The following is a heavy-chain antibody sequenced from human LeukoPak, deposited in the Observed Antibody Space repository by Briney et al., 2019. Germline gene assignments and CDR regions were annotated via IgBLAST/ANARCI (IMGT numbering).Heavy chain of an antibody. CDR2: IYYSGNT. CDR3: ARPAAEYSSNWSFDH. V-gene: IGHV4-59*08. D-gene: IGHD6-13*01. CDR1: GGPINRYY. J-gene: IGHJ4*02. Sequence: PSETLSLTCTVSGGPINRYYWNWLRQPPGKPLEWIGHIYYSGNTKYNPSPNSRVTISIGTSQNQFSLKLSSVTAADTAVYYCARPAAEYSSNWSFDHWGQGTLVTVSS.